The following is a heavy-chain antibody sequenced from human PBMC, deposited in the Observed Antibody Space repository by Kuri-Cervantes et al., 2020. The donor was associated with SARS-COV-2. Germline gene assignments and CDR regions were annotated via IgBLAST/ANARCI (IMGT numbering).Heavy chain of an antibody. V-gene: IGHV1-18*01. CDR3: ARGGYSSSWPNYYYYYGMDV. Sequence: ASVKVSCKASGGTFSSYGISWVRQAPGQGLEWMGWISAYNGNTNYAQKLQGRVTMTTDTSTSTAYMELRSLGSDDTAVYYCARGGYSSSWPNYYYYYGMDVWGQGTTVTVSS. J-gene: IGHJ6*02. D-gene: IGHD6-13*01. CDR2: ISAYNGNT. CDR1: GGTFSSYG.